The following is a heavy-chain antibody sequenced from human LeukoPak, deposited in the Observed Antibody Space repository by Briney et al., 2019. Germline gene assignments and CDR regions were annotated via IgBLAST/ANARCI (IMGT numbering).Heavy chain of an antibody. V-gene: IGHV5-51*01. D-gene: IGHD3-10*01. CDR1: GYSFTTNW. J-gene: IGHJ4*02. Sequence: GDSLQISCKGSGYSFTTNWIGWGRQLPGKGVEWMGIIYPGDSDTKYSASFQGQVTISADKSISTAYLQWSSLKASDTAMYYCARTITMVRGVIIYPNYFDYWGQGTLVTVS. CDR3: ARTITMVRGVIIYPNYFDY. CDR2: IYPGDSDT.